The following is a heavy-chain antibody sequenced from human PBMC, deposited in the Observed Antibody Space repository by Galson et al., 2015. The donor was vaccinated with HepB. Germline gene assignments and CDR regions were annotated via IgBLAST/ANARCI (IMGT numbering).Heavy chain of an antibody. CDR3: ARGPISTLWLGY. D-gene: IGHD3-10*01. CDR1: GFTFSSYA. V-gene: IGHV3-30-3*01. CDR2: ISYDGSNK. Sequence: SLRLSCAASGFTFSSYAMHWVRQAPGKGLEWVAVISYDGSNKYYADSVKGRFTISRDNSKNTLYLQMNSLRAEDTAVYYCARGPISTLWLGYWGQGTLVTVSS. J-gene: IGHJ4*02.